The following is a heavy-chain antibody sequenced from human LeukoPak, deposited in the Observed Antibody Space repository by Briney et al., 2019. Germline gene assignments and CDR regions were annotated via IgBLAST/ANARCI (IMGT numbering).Heavy chain of an antibody. CDR1: GGSISSGGYS. J-gene: IGHJ4*02. CDR3: AGLVGRYSSGLYYYYFDY. CDR2: IYHSGST. V-gene: IGHV4-30-2*01. Sequence: PSQTLSLTCAVSGGSISSGGYSWSWIRQPPGKGLEWIGYIYHSGSTYYNPSLKSRVTISVDRSKNQFSLKLSSVTAADTAVYYCAGLVGRYSSGLYYYYFDYWGQGTLVTVSS. D-gene: IGHD3-22*01.